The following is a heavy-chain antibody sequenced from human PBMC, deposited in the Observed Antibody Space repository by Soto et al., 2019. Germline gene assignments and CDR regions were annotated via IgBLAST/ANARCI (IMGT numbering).Heavy chain of an antibody. V-gene: IGHV5-10-1*01. J-gene: IGHJ6*02. Sequence: GESLKISCKGPGYSFTSYWISWVRQMPGKGLEWMGRIDRSDSYTNYSPSFQGHVTISADKSISTAYLQWSSLKAADTAMYYCARHGRSVAGSPVIYYYYGMDVWGQGTTVTVSS. CDR3: ARHGRSVAGSPVIYYYYGMDV. D-gene: IGHD6-19*01. CDR2: IDRSDSYT. CDR1: GYSFTSYW.